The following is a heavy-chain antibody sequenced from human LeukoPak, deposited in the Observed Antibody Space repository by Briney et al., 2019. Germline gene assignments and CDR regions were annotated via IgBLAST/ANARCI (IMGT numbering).Heavy chain of an antibody. Sequence: PGGSLRLSCAASGFTFSSYSMNWVRQAPGKGLEWVSYISSSSSYIYYADSVKGRFTISRDNAKNSLYLQMNSLRAEDTAVYYCARDLRDIVVVPAASDAFDIWGQGTMVTVSS. CDR1: GFTFSSYS. CDR3: ARDLRDIVVVPAASDAFDI. CDR2: ISSSSSYI. D-gene: IGHD2-2*01. V-gene: IGHV3-21*05. J-gene: IGHJ3*02.